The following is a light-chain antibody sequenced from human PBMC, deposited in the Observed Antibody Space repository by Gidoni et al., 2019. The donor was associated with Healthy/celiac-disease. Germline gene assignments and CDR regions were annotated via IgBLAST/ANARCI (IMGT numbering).Light chain of an antibody. CDR1: SSNIGAGYD. J-gene: IGLJ3*02. Sequence: QSVLPQPPSVSGAPGQRVTISCPGSSSNIGAGYDVHWYQQLPGTAPKLPIYGNSNRPSGVPDRFSGSKSGTSASLAITGLQAEDEADYYCQSYDSSLSGLWVFGGGTKLTVL. CDR3: QSYDSSLSGLWV. V-gene: IGLV1-40*01. CDR2: GNS.